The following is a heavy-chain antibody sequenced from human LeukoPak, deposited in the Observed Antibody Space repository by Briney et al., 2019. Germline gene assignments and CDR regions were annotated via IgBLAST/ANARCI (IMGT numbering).Heavy chain of an antibody. J-gene: IGHJ4*02. V-gene: IGHV4-31*03. CDR1: GGSISSGGYY. CDR2: IYYSGST. CDR3: ARGIGHCSGGSCYPDY. D-gene: IGHD2-15*01. Sequence: SETLSLTCTVSGGSISSGGYYWSWIRQHPGKGLEWIGYIYYSGSTYYNPSLKSRATISVDTSKNQFSLELSSVTAADTAVYYCARGIGHCSGGSCYPDYWGQGTLVTVSS.